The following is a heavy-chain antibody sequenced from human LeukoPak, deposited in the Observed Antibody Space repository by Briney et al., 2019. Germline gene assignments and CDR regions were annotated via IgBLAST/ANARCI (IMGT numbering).Heavy chain of an antibody. D-gene: IGHD6-19*01. Sequence: SEALSLTCTVSGGSISSYYWSWIRQPPGKGLEWIGYIYYSGSTNYNPSLKSRVTISVDTSKNQFSLKLSSVTAADTAVYYCARHEGGYSSGWYGPRYFDLWGRGALVTVSS. J-gene: IGHJ2*01. V-gene: IGHV4-59*08. CDR1: GGSISSYY. CDR3: ARHEGGYSSGWYGPRYFDL. CDR2: IYYSGST.